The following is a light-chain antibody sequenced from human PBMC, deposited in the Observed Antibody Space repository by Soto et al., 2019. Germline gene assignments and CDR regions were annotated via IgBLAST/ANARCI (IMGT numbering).Light chain of an antibody. CDR3: QQNDSNPYT. Sequence: DILMTQSPSSLSASVGDRVTITCRASQTISTDLNWYQQKPAKAPRLLIYDASSLLSGVQSRFSGSGSGTDFTLTIASLQPEDFSTYYCQQNDSNPYTFGQGTKVEI. V-gene: IGKV1-39*01. J-gene: IGKJ2*01. CDR1: QTISTD. CDR2: DAS.